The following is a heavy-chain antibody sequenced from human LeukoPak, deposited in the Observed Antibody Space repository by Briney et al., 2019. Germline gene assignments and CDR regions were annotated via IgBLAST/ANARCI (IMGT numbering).Heavy chain of an antibody. Sequence: PSQTLSLTCTVSGGSISSGDYYWSWIRQPPGQGLEWIGYIYYSGSTYYNPSLKSRVTISVDTSKNQFSLKLSPVTAADTAVYYCARANIVVYDAFDIWGQGTMVTVSS. D-gene: IGHD5-12*01. J-gene: IGHJ3*02. CDR1: GGSISSGDYY. V-gene: IGHV4-30-4*01. CDR3: ARANIVVYDAFDI. CDR2: IYYSGST.